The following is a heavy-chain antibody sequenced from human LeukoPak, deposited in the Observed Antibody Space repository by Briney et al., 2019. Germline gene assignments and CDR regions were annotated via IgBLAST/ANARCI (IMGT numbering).Heavy chain of an antibody. CDR3: TRVPYGDYWSSDY. V-gene: IGHV3-7*01. J-gene: IGHJ4*02. D-gene: IGHD4-17*01. CDR2: IKHDEIGK. Sequence: PGGSLRLSCAASGFTFNNYWMSWVRQAPGKGLEWVANIKHDEIGKYYVDSVKGRFTISRDNAKNSVFLQMNSLRVEDTAIYYCTRVPYGDYWSSDYWGQGTLVTVSS. CDR1: GFTFNNYW.